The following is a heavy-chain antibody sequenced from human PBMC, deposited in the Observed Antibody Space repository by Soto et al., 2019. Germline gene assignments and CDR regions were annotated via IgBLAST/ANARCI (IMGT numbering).Heavy chain of an antibody. Sequence: ASVKVSCKASGSTLTSYYMDWVRQAPGQGLEWMGIINPSGGSTSYAQKFQGRITMTRETSTSTVYMELSSLRSEDTAVYYCARPHGYSSGRNPFTYFQHWGQGTLVTVSS. CDR1: GSTLTSYY. CDR2: INPSGGST. D-gene: IGHD6-19*01. CDR3: ARPHGYSSGRNPFTYFQH. V-gene: IGHV1-46*03. J-gene: IGHJ1*01.